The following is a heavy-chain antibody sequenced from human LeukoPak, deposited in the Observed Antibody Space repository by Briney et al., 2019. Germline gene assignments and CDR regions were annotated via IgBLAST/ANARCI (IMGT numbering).Heavy chain of an antibody. CDR1: GGSVSSGSYY. Sequence: PSETLSLTCTVSGGSVSSGSYYWSWIRQPPGKGLEWIGYIYYSGSTNYNPSLKSRVTISVDTSKNQFSLKLSSVTAADTAVYYCARDSRGMAKDYFDYWGQGTLVTVSS. CDR2: IYYSGST. CDR3: ARDSRGMAKDYFDY. D-gene: IGHD5-24*01. V-gene: IGHV4-61*01. J-gene: IGHJ4*02.